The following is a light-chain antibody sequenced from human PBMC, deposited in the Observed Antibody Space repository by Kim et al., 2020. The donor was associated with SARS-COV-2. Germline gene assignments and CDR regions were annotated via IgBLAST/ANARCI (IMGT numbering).Light chain of an antibody. CDR2: AAS. V-gene: IGKV1-9*01. J-gene: IGKJ5*01. CDR3: QQLNSDPIT. CDR1: QGISSY. Sequence: DIQLTQSPSFLSASVGDRVTITCRASQGISSYLAWYQQKPGKAPNLLIYAASTLQSGVPSRFSGSGSGTEFTLTISSLQPEDFATYYCQQLNSDPITFGQGTRLEIK.